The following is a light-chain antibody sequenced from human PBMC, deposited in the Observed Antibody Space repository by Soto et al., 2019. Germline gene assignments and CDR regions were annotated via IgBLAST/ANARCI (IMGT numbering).Light chain of an antibody. J-gene: IGKJ1*01. CDR1: QSVRSW. V-gene: IGKV1-5*01. Sequence: DIQMTQSPSTLSASVGDRVTITCRASQSVRSWLAWYQQKPGKAPKLLIYAASSLQSGVPSRFSGSGSGTDFTLTISRLEPEDFAVYYCQQYGSSTGTFGQGTKVDIK. CDR2: AAS. CDR3: QQYGSSTGT.